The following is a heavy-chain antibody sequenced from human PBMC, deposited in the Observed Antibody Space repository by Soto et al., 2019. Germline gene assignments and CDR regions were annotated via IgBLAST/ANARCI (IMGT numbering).Heavy chain of an antibody. J-gene: IGHJ5*02. CDR3: AHSGYDILTGYFNWFDP. CDR2: IYWDDDK. D-gene: IGHD3-9*01. CDR1: GFSLSTSGVG. Sequence: QITLKESGPTLVKPTQTLTLTCTFSGFSLSTSGVGVGWIRQPPGKALEWLALIYWDDDKRYSPSLKSRLTITNDTSKNQVVLTMTNMDPVDTATYYCAHSGYDILTGYFNWFDPWGQGTLVTVSS. V-gene: IGHV2-5*02.